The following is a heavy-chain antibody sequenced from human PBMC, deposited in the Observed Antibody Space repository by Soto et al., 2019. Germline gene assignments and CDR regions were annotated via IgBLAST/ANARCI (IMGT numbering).Heavy chain of an antibody. CDR1: GGSISSYY. D-gene: IGHD3-3*01. V-gene: IGHV4-4*07. Sequence: QVQLQESGPGLVKPSETLSLTCTVSGGSISSYYWSWIRQPAGKGLEWIGRIYTSGSTNYNPSLKSRVTMSVDTSKNQFSLKLSSVTAADTAVYYCARVAYDCWSGLEQYYYYGMDVWGQGTTVTVSS. CDR3: ARVAYDCWSGLEQYYYYGMDV. CDR2: IYTSGST. J-gene: IGHJ6*02.